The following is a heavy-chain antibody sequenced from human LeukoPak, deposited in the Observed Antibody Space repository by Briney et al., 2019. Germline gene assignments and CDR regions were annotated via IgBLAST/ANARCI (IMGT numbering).Heavy chain of an antibody. Sequence: GGSLRLSCAASGFTFSSYAMHWVRQAPGKGLEWVAVISYDGSNKYYAGSVKGRFTISRDNSKNTLYLQMNSLRAEDTAVYYCARDGQWLVRGNWFDPWGQGTLVTVSS. CDR2: ISYDGSNK. J-gene: IGHJ5*02. CDR3: ARDGQWLVRGNWFDP. CDR1: GFTFSSYA. D-gene: IGHD6-19*01. V-gene: IGHV3-30*04.